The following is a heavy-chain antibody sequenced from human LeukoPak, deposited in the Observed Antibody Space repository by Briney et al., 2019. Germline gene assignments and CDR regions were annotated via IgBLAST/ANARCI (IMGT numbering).Heavy chain of an antibody. J-gene: IGHJ5*02. V-gene: IGHV4-59*12. CDR1: GGSISSYY. Sequence: SETLSLTCTVSGGSISSYYWSWIRQPPGKGLEWIGSIYYSGSTYYNPSLKSRVTISVDTSKTQFSLKLSSVTAADTAVYYCARAGTPITMIVVESNWCDPWGQGTLVTVSS. D-gene: IGHD3-22*01. CDR3: ARAGTPITMIVVESNWCDP. CDR2: IYYSGST.